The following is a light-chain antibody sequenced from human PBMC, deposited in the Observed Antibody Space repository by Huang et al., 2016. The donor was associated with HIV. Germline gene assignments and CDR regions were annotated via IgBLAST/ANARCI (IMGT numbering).Light chain of an antibody. V-gene: IGKV1-NL1*01. CDR2: AAS. CDR3: QQYFTTPLA. J-gene: IGKJ4*01. Sequence: IQMTQSPSSLLTSVGDRVTITCRASQAISNSLVWYQQKPGKAPKLLLVAASRLDSGVPSRFRGSGSGTDYTLTISSLQPDDFATYYCQQYFTTPLAFGGGTKVEIK. CDR1: QAISNS.